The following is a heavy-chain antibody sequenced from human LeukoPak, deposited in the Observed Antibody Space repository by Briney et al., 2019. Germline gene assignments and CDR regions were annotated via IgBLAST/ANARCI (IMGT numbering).Heavy chain of an antibody. D-gene: IGHD5-18*01. CDR2: ISGSGGTT. CDR1: GFTFNNYA. Sequence: PGGSLRLSCAASGFTFNNYAMTWVRQAPGKGLEWVSAISGSGGTTLYADSVKGWFTISRDNSKSTLYLQMNSLRAEDTAVYYCAKDQGIQLWLKYFQHWGQGTLVTVSS. J-gene: IGHJ1*01. CDR3: AKDQGIQLWLKYFQH. V-gene: IGHV3-23*01.